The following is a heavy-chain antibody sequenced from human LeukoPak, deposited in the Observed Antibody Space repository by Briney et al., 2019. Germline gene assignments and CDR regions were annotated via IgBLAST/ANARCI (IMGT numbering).Heavy chain of an antibody. CDR1: GFTFSSYA. CDR3: AHSRRSTPGYLDY. V-gene: IGHV3-23*01. Sequence: GGSLRLSCAASGFTFSSYAMSWVRQAPGKGLEWVSAISGSGGSTYYADSVKGRFTISRDNSKNTLYLQMNSLRAEDTAVYYCAHSRRSTPGYLDYWGQGTLVTVSS. CDR2: ISGSGGST. J-gene: IGHJ4*02. D-gene: IGHD2-2*01.